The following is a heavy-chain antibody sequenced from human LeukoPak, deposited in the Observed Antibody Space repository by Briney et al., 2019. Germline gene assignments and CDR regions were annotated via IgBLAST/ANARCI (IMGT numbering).Heavy chain of an antibody. CDR3: ARDKRSSTSCSWFDP. Sequence: GGSLRLSCAASGFTFSSYSMNWVRQAPGKGLEWVSSISSSSSYIYYADSVKGRFTISRDNAKNSLYLQMNSLRAEDTAVYYCARDKRSSTSCSWFDPWGQGTLVTVSS. D-gene: IGHD2-2*01. J-gene: IGHJ5*02. CDR2: ISSSSSYI. V-gene: IGHV3-21*01. CDR1: GFTFSSYS.